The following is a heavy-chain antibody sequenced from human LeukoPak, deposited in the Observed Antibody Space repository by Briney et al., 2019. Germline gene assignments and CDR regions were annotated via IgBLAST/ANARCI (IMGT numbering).Heavy chain of an antibody. CDR2: ISSSGSTI. D-gene: IGHD5-24*01. V-gene: IGHV3-48*03. Sequence: GGSLRLSCAASGFTFSSYEMNWVRQAPGKGLEWVSYISSSGSTIYYADSVKGRFTISRDNAKNSLYLQMNSLRAEDTAVYYCYGEMATITGPLDYWGQGTLVTVSS. CDR1: GFTFSSYE. CDR3: YGEMATITGPLDY. J-gene: IGHJ4*02.